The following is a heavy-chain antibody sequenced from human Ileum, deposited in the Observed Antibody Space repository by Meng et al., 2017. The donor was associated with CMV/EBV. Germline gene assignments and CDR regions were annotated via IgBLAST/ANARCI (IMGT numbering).Heavy chain of an antibody. CDR2: TAYRSKWDY. V-gene: IGHV6-1*01. CDR3: ARESELLRFDH. CDR1: GDSVSTNNFA. Sequence: QKQLQQPRPGVVNPSHTTTLTCYISGDSVSTNNFAWKWIRQSPLRGLEWLGRTAYRSKWDYEYSVSVESRITISPDTSKNQFSLHLRSVTPEDTAIYYCARESELLRFDHWGQGTLVTVSS. D-gene: IGHD6-6*01. J-gene: IGHJ4*02.